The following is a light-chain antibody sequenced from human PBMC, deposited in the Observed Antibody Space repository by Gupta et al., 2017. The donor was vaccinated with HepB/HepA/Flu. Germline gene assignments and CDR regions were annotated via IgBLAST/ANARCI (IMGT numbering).Light chain of an antibody. CDR1: QSISSW. J-gene: IGKJ4*01. CDR3: QHENSSTIT. CDR2: KAS. V-gene: IGKV1-5*03. Sequence: DIQMTQSPSTLSASVGDRVTITCRASQSISSWLAWYQQKPGKAPKLLIYKASRVESGVPSRFSGSGSGTEFTLTISSRQPDDFATYYCQHENSSTITFGGGTKVDIK.